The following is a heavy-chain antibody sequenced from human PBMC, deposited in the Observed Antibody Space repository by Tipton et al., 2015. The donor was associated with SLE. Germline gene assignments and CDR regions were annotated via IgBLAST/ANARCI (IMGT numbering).Heavy chain of an antibody. CDR2: IYTSGST. CDR1: GGSISSYY. CDR3: ARHLREATVTPLWYFDL. J-gene: IGHJ2*01. V-gene: IGHV4-4*07. Sequence: TLSLTCTVSGGSISSYYWSWIRQPAGKGLEWIGRIYTSGSTNYNPSLKSRVTISVDTSKNQFSLKLSSVTAADTAVYYCARHLREATVTPLWYFDLWGRGTLVTVSS. D-gene: IGHD4-17*01.